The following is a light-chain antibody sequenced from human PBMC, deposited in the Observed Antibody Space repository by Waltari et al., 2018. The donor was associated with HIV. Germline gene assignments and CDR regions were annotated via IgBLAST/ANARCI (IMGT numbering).Light chain of an antibody. CDR3: QSYDRNSWV. J-gene: IGLJ3*02. Sequence: SMLTQPHSVSESPGMTVTISCTRSRGSIASNYVQWYQQRPGSAPTTVICEDNQRPSGVPDRFSGSIDSSSNSASLTISGLKTEDEADYYCQSYDRNSWVFGGGTKLTVL. V-gene: IGLV6-57*03. CDR1: RGSIASNY. CDR2: EDN.